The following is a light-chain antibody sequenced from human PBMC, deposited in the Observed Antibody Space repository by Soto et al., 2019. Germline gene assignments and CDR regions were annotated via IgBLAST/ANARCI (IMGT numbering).Light chain of an antibody. J-gene: IGKJ1*01. CDR3: QEYYYRQWA. CDR2: DAS. CDR1: QTLINK. V-gene: IGKV3-15*01. Sequence: IVMTQSPATLSVSPGERATLSCRASQTLINKLAWFQQEPGQAPRLLIYDASTRATGVPARFSGSGSGTEFTLTISSLQSEDFAVYYCQEYYYRQWAFGQGTKVEIK.